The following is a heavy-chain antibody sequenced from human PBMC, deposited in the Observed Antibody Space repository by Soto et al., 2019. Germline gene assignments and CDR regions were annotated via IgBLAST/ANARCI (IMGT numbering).Heavy chain of an antibody. J-gene: IGHJ6*02. CDR2: VSPSGDST. CDR1: GFTVSNAW. Sequence: GGSLRLSCAASGFTVSNAWMSWVRQVPGKGLEWVAAVSPSGDSTYYADSLKGRLTISRDNSKNTVFLQMNSLSADDTGLYYCVKEPDVWGQGISVTVS. V-gene: IGHV3-23*01. CDR3: VKEPDV.